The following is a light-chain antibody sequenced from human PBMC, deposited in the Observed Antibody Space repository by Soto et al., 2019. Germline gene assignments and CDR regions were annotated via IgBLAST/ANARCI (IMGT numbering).Light chain of an antibody. V-gene: IGLV2-8*01. CDR3: SSYAGSDNLVV. CDR2: EVI. CDR1: SSDVGGYNY. Sequence: QSALTQPPSASGSPEQSVTISCTGTSSDVGGYNYVSWYQQQPGKAPKLMIYEVIKRPSGVPDRFSGSKSGNTASLTVSGLQTEDEADYYCSSYAGSDNLVVFGGGTKVTVL. J-gene: IGLJ2*01.